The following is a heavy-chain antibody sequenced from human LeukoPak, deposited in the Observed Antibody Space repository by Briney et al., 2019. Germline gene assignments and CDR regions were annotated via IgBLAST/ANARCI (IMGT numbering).Heavy chain of an antibody. J-gene: IGHJ4*02. Sequence: ASVKVSCKASGYTFTGYYIHWVGQAPGQGLEWMGWINPHSGGTNYAQKFRGGVTMTRDTSITTAYMELSSLRSDDTAVYYCARDVGKYCSSTNCYASHYWGQGTLVTVSS. CDR3: ARDVGKYCSSTNCYASHY. CDR1: GYTFTGYY. D-gene: IGHD2-2*01. CDR2: INPHSGGT. V-gene: IGHV1-2*02.